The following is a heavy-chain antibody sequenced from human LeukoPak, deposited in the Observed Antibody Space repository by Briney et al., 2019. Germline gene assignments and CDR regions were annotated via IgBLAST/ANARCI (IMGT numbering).Heavy chain of an antibody. D-gene: IGHD2-2*01. J-gene: IGHJ4*02. CDR1: GGSISSGGYY. V-gene: IGHV4-31*03. Sequence: PSETLSLTCTVSGGSISSGGYYWSWIRQHPGKGLEWIGYIYYSGSTYYNPSLKSRVTISVDTSKNQFSLKLCSVTAADTAVYYCARGSVVVPAAIDYWGQGTLVTVSS. CDR3: ARGSVVVPAAIDY. CDR2: IYYSGST.